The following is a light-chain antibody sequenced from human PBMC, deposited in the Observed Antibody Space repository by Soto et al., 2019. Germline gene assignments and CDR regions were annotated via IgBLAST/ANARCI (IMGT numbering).Light chain of an antibody. J-gene: IGKJ4*01. Sequence: DIQMTQSPSSLSASVGDRVTITCRASQSISSYLNWYQQKPGKAPKLLIYAASSLQSGVRSSFSGSGSGTDFTLTISSLQPEDFASYYCQQSYSTPPKLTFGGGTKVEIK. CDR1: QSISSY. CDR3: QQSYSTPPKLT. CDR2: AAS. V-gene: IGKV1-39*01.